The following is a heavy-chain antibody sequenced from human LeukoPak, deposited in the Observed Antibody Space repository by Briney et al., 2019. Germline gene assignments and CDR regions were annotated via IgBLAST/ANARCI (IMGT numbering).Heavy chain of an antibody. CDR3: ARSSGLYFDL. CDR1: GFTFSTYW. Sequence: XAXSGFTFSTYWXXWVRQVPGKXXXCLAKIKHDGSETYYVDSVKGRFTISRDNAKNSLYLQMNSLRAEATAVYHCARSSGLYFDLWGRGTLVTVSS. J-gene: IGHJ2*01. V-gene: IGHV3-7*01. D-gene: IGHD3-22*01. CDR2: IKHDGSET.